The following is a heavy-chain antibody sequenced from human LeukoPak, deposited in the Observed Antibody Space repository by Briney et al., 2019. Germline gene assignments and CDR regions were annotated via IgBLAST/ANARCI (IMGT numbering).Heavy chain of an antibody. Sequence: GGSLRLSCAASGFTFDDYAMHWVRQAPGKGLEWVSGISWNSGSIGYADSVKGRFTISRDNAKNSLYLQMNSLRAEDTAFYYCAKGGRRQWGNFDYWGQGILVTVSS. CDR3: AKGGRRQWGNFDY. CDR1: GFTFDDYA. D-gene: IGHD6-19*01. J-gene: IGHJ4*02. CDR2: ISWNSGSI. V-gene: IGHV3-9*01.